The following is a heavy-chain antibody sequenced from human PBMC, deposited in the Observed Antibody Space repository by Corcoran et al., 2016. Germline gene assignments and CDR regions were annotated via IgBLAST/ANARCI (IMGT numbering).Heavy chain of an antibody. J-gene: IGHJ6*02. CDR1: GFTFSYYG. Sequence: QEQLVASGGGVVQPGGSLRLSCVASGFTFSYYGMHWVRPAPGKGLEWVAIIWNDGSHKDHADSVKGRFTISRDNYKNTLYLQMNSLIVEETAVYYCASLRHSNFMGGLDVWGQGITVTVSS. V-gene: IGHV3-33*03. CDR2: IWNDGSHK. D-gene: IGHD4-4*01. CDR3: ASLRHSNFMGGLDV.